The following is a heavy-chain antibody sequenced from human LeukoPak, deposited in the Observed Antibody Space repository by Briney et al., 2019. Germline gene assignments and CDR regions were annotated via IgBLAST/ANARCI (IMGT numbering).Heavy chain of an antibody. CDR3: AITHSGYDLLYFDY. D-gene: IGHD5-12*01. V-gene: IGHV1-46*01. CDR1: GYTFTSYY. Sequence: ASVKVSCKASGYTFTSYYMHWVRQAPGQGLEWMGIINPSGGSTSYAQKFQGRVTMTRDMSTSTVYMELSRLRSDDTAVYYCAITHSGYDLLYFDYWGQGTLVTVSS. CDR2: INPSGGST. J-gene: IGHJ4*02.